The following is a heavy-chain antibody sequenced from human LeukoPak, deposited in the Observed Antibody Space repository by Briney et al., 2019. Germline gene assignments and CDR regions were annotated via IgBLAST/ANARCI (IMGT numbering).Heavy chain of an antibody. Sequence: SETLSLTCAVYSGSFSGYYWSWIRQAPGKGLEWIGEINHSGSTNYNPSLRTRVTISVDTSKNQFSLKLSSVTAADTAVYYCASQTYYDILTGYYNFDYWGQGTLVTVSS. CDR1: SGSFSGYY. CDR2: INHSGST. J-gene: IGHJ4*02. V-gene: IGHV4-34*01. D-gene: IGHD3-9*01. CDR3: ASQTYYDILTGYYNFDY.